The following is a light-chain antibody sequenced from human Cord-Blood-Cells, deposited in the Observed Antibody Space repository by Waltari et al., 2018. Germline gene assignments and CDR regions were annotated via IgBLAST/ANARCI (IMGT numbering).Light chain of an antibody. CDR1: SSDVGSYNL. J-gene: IGLJ3*02. V-gene: IGLV2-23*01. CDR2: EGS. Sequence: QSALTQPASVSGSPGQSITISCTGTSSDVGSYNLVSWYQQHQGKAPKLMIYEGSKRPSGVSNRFSGSKSGNTASLTISGRQAEDEADYYCCSYAGSSTWVFGGGTKLTVL. CDR3: CSYAGSSTWV.